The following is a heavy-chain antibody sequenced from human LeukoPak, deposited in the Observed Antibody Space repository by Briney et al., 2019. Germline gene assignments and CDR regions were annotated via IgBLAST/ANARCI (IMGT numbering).Heavy chain of an antibody. D-gene: IGHD3-10*01. CDR2: INHSGST. CDR3: ATGYYGSGSPFDY. J-gene: IGHJ4*02. Sequence: SETLSLTCAVYGGSFSGYYWSWIRQPPGKGLEWIGEINHSGSTNYNPSLKSRVTISVDTSKNQFSLKLSSVTAADTAVYYCATGYYGSGSPFDYWGQGTLVTVSS. V-gene: IGHV4-34*01. CDR1: GGSFSGYY.